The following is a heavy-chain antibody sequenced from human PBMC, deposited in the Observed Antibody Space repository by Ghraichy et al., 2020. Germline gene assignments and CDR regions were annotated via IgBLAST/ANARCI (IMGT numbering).Heavy chain of an antibody. CDR1: HDSITYKS. Sequence: SETLSLTCRVSHDSITYKSWSWIRHPPGRGPEWIGHIYYNGRSNHNPSLASRVSMSVDTSRNQFSLRLSSVTTADTATYYCARDYWEPYGSGSYHWFDSWGQGTLVTVSS. CDR3: ARDYWEPYGSGSYHWFDS. V-gene: IGHV4-59*01. CDR2: IYYNGRS. D-gene: IGHD3-10*01. J-gene: IGHJ5*01.